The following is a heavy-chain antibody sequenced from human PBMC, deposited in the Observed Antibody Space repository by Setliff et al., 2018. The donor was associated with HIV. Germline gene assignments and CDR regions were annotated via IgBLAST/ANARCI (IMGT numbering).Heavy chain of an antibody. CDR2: INSDGTST. V-gene: IGHV3-74*01. CDR3: TTWQGYSGSSRAFDY. J-gene: IGHJ4*02. Sequence: GGSLRLSCAASGFTFSTYWMHWVRQAPGKGLVWVSRINSDGTSTTYADSVKGRFTISRDNAKNTLYLQMNSLRAEDKAVYYCTTWQGYSGSSRAFDYWGQGRLVTVSS. D-gene: IGHD1-26*01. CDR1: GFTFSTYW.